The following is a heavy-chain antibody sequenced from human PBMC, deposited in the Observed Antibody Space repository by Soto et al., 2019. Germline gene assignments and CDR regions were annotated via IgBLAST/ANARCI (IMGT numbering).Heavy chain of an antibody. J-gene: IGHJ5*02. CDR1: GYTFTSYG. Sequence: GASVKVSCKASGYTFTSYGISWVRQAPGQGLEWMGWISAYNGNTNYAQKLQGRVTMTTDTSTSTVYMELRSLRSDDTAVYYCASLDSSGYSVFDPWGQGTLVTVSS. V-gene: IGHV1-18*04. CDR3: ASLDSSGYSVFDP. D-gene: IGHD3-22*01. CDR2: ISAYNGNT.